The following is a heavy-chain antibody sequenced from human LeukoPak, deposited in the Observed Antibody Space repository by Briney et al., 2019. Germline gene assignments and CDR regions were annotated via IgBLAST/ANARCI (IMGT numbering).Heavy chain of an antibody. D-gene: IGHD5-18*01. J-gene: IGHJ4*02. V-gene: IGHV3-23*01. CDR3: ARGIQLWLPLDY. CDR2: ISGSGGST. Sequence: GGSLRLSCAASGFTFSSYAMSWVRQAPGKGLEWVSAISGSGGSTYYADSVKGRFTISRDNAKNSLYLQMNSLRAEDTAVYYCARGIQLWLPLDYWGQGTLVTVSS. CDR1: GFTFSSYA.